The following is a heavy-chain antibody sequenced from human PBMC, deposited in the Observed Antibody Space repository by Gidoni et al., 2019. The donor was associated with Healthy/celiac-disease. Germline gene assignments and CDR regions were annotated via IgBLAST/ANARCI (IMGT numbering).Heavy chain of an antibody. CDR3: ATNRYYYDSSGYYLSQYYFDY. Sequence: QVQLVQSGAEVKKPGASVKVSCKASGYTFPSIVISWVRQAPGQGLAWMGWISAYNGNTNYAQKLQGRVTMTTDTSTSTAYMELRSLRSDDTAVYYCATNRYYYDSSGYYLSQYYFDYWGQGTLVTVSS. CDR2: ISAYNGNT. V-gene: IGHV1-18*01. J-gene: IGHJ4*02. D-gene: IGHD3-22*01. CDR1: GYTFPSIV.